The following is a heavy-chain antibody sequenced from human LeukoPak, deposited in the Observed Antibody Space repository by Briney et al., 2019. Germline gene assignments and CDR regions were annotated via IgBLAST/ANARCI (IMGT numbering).Heavy chain of an antibody. CDR2: IYYTGST. J-gene: IGHJ4*02. CDR1: GFTFSSYG. CDR3: ARNLIPEQLVLNF. Sequence: GSLRLSCAASGFTFSSYGMSWVRQAAGKGLEFIGYIYYTGSTNYNPSLKSRVTMSVDTSKNQFSLNLRSVTPEDTAVYYCARNLIPEQLVLNFWGQGTLVTVSS. D-gene: IGHD6-13*01. V-gene: IGHV4-59*01.